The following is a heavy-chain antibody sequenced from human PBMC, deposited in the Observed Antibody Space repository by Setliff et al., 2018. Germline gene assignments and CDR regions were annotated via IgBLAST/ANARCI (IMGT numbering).Heavy chain of an antibody. Sequence: GGSLRLSCAASGFTFTYAWMNWVRQAPGKGLEWVGRIKSDTEDEATDYAAPVKGRFSISRDDSKNILYLQMNSLRTEDTGIYYCITLSTIPLGVWGQGTTVTVSS. V-gene: IGHV3-15*05. CDR2: IKSDTEDEAT. CDR3: ITLSTIPLGV. CDR1: GFTFTYAW. D-gene: IGHD2-2*01. J-gene: IGHJ6*02.